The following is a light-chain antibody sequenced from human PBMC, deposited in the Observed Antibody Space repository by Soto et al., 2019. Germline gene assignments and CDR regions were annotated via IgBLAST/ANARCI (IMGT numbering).Light chain of an antibody. J-gene: IGLJ1*01. Sequence: QSVLTQPASVSGSPGQSITISCTGTSSDVGGYDYVSWYQQRPGKAPKLLIHEVTKRPSGVPDRFSGSKSGNTASLTVSGLQPEDEADPYRSSYAGRTLYVFGTGTKVTVL. CDR1: SSDVGGYDY. CDR2: EVT. V-gene: IGLV2-8*01. CDR3: SSYAGRTLYV.